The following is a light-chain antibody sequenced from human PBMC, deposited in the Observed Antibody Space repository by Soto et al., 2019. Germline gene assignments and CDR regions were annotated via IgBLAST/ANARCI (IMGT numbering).Light chain of an antibody. J-gene: IGKJ2*01. CDR3: HQYGSSPRHT. Sequence: EIVLTQSPGTLSLSTGERVTLSCRASQGVSSSYLAWYQQKPGQAPRLLIYGASSRATEIPDRFSGSRSGTDFSLTISRLEPEDFAVYYCHQYGSSPRHTFGQGTKLEIK. V-gene: IGKV3-20*01. CDR1: QGVSSSY. CDR2: GAS.